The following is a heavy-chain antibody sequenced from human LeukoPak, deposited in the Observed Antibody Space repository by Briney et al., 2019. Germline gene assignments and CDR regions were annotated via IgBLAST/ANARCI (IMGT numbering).Heavy chain of an antibody. V-gene: IGHV1-69*04. D-gene: IGHD7-27*01. J-gene: IGHJ4*02. CDR2: IIPILGIA. CDR3: ARANGELGSAYDY. Sequence: ASVKVSCKASGGTFSSSAISWVRQAPGQGLEWMGRIIPILGIANYAQKFQGRVTITADKSTSTAYMELSSLRSEDTAVYYCARANGELGSAYDYWGQGTLVTVSS. CDR1: GGTFSSSA.